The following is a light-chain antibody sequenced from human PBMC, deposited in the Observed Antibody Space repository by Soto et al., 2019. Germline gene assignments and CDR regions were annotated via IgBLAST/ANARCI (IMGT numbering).Light chain of an antibody. J-gene: IGKJ1*01. Sequence: AIRITQSPSSFSASTGDRVTITCRASQGISSYLAWYQQKPGKAPKLLIYAASILQSGVPSRFSGSGSGTDFTLTISSLQPEDFATYYCQQSYTKRTFGQGTKVDIK. CDR3: QQSYTKRT. V-gene: IGKV1-8*01. CDR2: AAS. CDR1: QGISSY.